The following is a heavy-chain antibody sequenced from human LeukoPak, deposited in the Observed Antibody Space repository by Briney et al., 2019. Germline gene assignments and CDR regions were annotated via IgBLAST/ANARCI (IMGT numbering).Heavy chain of an antibody. CDR2: IYYSGSA. CDR1: GGSISSYY. V-gene: IGHV4-59*01. CDR3: ARGGVSSASGDWFDP. J-gene: IGHJ5*02. D-gene: IGHD3-22*01. Sequence: KPSETLSLTCTVSGGSISSYYWSWIRQPPGKGLEWIGYIYYSGSANYNPSLKSRVTISVDTSKNQFSLKLSSVTAADTAVYYCARGGVSSASGDWFDPWGQGTLVTVSS.